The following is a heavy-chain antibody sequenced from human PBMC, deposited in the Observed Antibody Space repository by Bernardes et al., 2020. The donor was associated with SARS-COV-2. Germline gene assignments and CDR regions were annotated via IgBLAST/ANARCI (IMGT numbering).Heavy chain of an antibody. CDR2: IYYSGST. Sequence: SETLSLTCTVSGGSISSSRYYWGWIRQPPGKGLQWIGSIYYSGSTYYNPSLKSRLTISVDTSKNQFSLKLSSVTAADTAAYYCARGRVTIYGVLVMLPAAGPLDYWGQGTLVSVSS. CDR1: GGSISSSRYY. D-gene: IGHD3-3*01. CDR3: ARGRVTIYGVLVMLPAAGPLDY. J-gene: IGHJ4*02. V-gene: IGHV4-39*01.